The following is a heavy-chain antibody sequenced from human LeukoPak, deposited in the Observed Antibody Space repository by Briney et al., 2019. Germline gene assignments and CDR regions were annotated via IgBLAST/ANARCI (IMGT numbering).Heavy chain of an antibody. V-gene: IGHV1-8*01. CDR1: GYSFTRYD. Sequence: ASVKVSCKASGYSFTRYDINWVRQATRQGLEWMGWMNPNSGNTGHAQKFQSRVTMNRNTSISTAYMELSSLRSEDTAVYYCAINDGSRRYFQYWGQGTLVTVSS. CDR2: MNPNSGNT. D-gene: IGHD3-22*01. J-gene: IGHJ1*01. CDR3: AINDGSRRYFQY.